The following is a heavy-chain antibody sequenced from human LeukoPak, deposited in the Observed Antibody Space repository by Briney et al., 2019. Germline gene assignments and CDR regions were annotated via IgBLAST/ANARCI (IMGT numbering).Heavy chain of an antibody. D-gene: IGHD3-22*01. Sequence: SETLSLTCTVSGGSISSYYWSWIQQPPGKGLEWIGYIYYSGSTNYNPSLKSRVTISVDTSKNQFSLKLSSVTAADTAVYYCARVGYRDDSSYNWFDPWGQGTLVTVSS. CDR2: IYYSGST. CDR1: GGSISSYY. J-gene: IGHJ5*02. CDR3: ARVGYRDDSSYNWFDP. V-gene: IGHV4-59*01.